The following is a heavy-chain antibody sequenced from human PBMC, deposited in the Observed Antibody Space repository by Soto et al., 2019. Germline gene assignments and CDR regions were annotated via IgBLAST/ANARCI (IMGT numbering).Heavy chain of an antibody. D-gene: IGHD6-19*01. J-gene: IGHJ4*02. CDR2: IHGGGSGS. Sequence: AGGSLKLSCAASGFTLSNHWMHWVRQAPGKGLVWVSSIHGGGSGSSYADSVKGRFTSTSDNAENTLHLQMNGLRGEDSAIYYCVRGTSDWRGMDYWGRGTLVTGSS. V-gene: IGHV3-74*01. CDR3: VRGTSDWRGMDY. CDR1: GFTLSNHW.